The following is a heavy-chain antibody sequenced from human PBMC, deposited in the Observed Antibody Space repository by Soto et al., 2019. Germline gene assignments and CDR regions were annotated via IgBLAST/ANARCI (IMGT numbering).Heavy chain of an antibody. CDR3: ARPHLPRNYPSGSHFFYGMDV. CDR2: IIPIFGTA. J-gene: IGHJ6*02. V-gene: IGHV1-69*13. CDR1: GGTFSSYA. Sequence: SVKVSCKASGGTFSSYAISWVRQAPGQGLEWMGGIIPIFGTANYAQKFQGRVTITADESTSTAYMELSSLSPEDTAMYDCARPHLPRNYPSGSHFFYGMDVWGQGTTVTVSS. D-gene: IGHD3-10*01.